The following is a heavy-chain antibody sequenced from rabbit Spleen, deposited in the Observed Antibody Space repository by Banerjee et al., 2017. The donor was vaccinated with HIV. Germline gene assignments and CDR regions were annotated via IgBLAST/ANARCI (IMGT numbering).Heavy chain of an antibody. J-gene: IGHJ6*01. CDR2: LYAGSSGNT. Sequence: QSLEESGGGLVKPGASLTLTCKASGFDLSSGYDMCWVRQAPGKGLEWIACLYAGSSGNTYSATWAKGRFTVSKTASTTVTLQMTSLTAADTATYFCARDTGTSFSTYGMDLWGPGTLVTVS. V-gene: IGHV1S40*01. CDR3: ARDTGTSFSTYGMDL. CDR1: GFDLSSGYD. D-gene: IGHD8-1*01.